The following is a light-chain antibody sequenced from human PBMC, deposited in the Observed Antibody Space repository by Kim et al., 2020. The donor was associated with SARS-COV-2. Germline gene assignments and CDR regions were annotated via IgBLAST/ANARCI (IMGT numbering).Light chain of an antibody. CDR2: GNS. J-gene: IGLJ3*02. Sequence: VTISCPGGSSNIGAGCDVHWYQQLPGTAPKLLIYGNSNRPSGVPDRFSGSKSGTSASLAITGLQAEDEADYYCQSYDSSLSGRVFGGGTQLTVL. V-gene: IGLV1-40*01. CDR3: QSYDSSLSGRV. CDR1: SSNIGAGCD.